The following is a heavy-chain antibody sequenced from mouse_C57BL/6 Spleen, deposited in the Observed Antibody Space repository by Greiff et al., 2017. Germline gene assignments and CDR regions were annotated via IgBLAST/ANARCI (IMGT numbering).Heavy chain of an antibody. CDR2: IYPRDGST. D-gene: IGHD1-1*01. J-gene: IGHJ3*01. Sequence: QVQLQQSGPELVKPGASVKLSCKASGYTFTSYDINWVKQRPGQGLEWIGWIYPRDGSTKYNEKFKGKATLTVDTSSSTAYMELHSLSSEDSAVYFCARRACDGRGWFAYWGQGTMVTVAA. CDR3: ARRACDGRGWFAY. V-gene: IGHV1-85*01. CDR1: GYTFTSYD.